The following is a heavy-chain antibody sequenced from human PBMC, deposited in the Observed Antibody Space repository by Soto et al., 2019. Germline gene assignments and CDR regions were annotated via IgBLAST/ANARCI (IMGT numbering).Heavy chain of an antibody. J-gene: IGHJ3*02. Sequence: SETLSLTCTVSGGSISSYYWSWIRQPPGKGLEWIGYIYYSGSTNYNPSLKSRVTISVDTSKNQFSLKLSSVTAADTAVYYCATAPIAKLDAFDIWGQGTMVTVSS. CDR3: ATAPIAKLDAFDI. V-gene: IGHV4-59*08. D-gene: IGHD2-21*01. CDR2: IYYSGST. CDR1: GGSISSYY.